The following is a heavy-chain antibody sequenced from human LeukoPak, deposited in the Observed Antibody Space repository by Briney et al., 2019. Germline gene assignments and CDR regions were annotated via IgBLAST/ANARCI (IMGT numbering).Heavy chain of an antibody. Sequence: GGSLRLSCAASGFTFSSYGMHWVRQAPGKGREWVAVISYDGSNKYYADSVKGRFTISRDNSKNTLYLQMNSLRAGDTAVYYCAKMESVAGIFYGMDVWGQGTTVTVSS. D-gene: IGHD6-19*01. V-gene: IGHV3-30*18. CDR1: GFTFSSYG. J-gene: IGHJ6*02. CDR3: AKMESVAGIFYGMDV. CDR2: ISYDGSNK.